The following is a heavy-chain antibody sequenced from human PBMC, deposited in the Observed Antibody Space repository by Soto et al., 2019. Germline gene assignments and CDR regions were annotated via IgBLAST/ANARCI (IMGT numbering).Heavy chain of an antibody. CDR1: GFTFSSYP. CDR3: ARDRAELRFLEWPLDAFDI. V-gene: IGHV3-30-3*01. J-gene: IGHJ3*02. D-gene: IGHD3-3*01. Sequence: PGGSLRLSCAASGFTFSSYPMHWVRQAPGKGLEWVAIISYDGSKEYYADSVKGRFTISRDNAKNSLYLQMNSLRAEDTAVYYCARDRAELRFLEWPLDAFDIWGQGTMVTVSS. CDR2: ISYDGSKE.